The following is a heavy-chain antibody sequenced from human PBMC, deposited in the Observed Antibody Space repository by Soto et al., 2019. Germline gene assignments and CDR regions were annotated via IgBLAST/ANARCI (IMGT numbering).Heavy chain of an antibody. Sequence: ASVKVSCKASGGTFSSYAISWVRQAPGQGLEWMGGIIPIFGTANYAQKFQGRVTITADESTSTAYMELSSLRSEDTAVYYCARAPGNYYDSSGYYFDYWGQGTLVTVS. CDR3: ARAPGNYYDSSGYYFDY. CDR1: GGTFSSYA. J-gene: IGHJ4*02. V-gene: IGHV1-69*13. D-gene: IGHD3-22*01. CDR2: IIPIFGTA.